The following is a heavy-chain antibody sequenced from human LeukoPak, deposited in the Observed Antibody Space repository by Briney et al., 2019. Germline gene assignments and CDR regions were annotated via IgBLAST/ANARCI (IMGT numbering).Heavy chain of an antibody. CDR2: IYSGATT. J-gene: IGHJ3*02. CDR3: ARGSDFYGSGTYNAFDI. V-gene: IGHV3-66*01. CDR1: GFIVSSNY. Sequence: PGGSLRLSCAASGFIVSSNYMSWVRQAPGKGLEWVSVIYSGATTYYSDSVEGRFTISRDNSKNMLYLQMNSLRAEDTAVYYCARGSDFYGSGTYNAFDIWGQGTMVTVSS. D-gene: IGHD3-10*01.